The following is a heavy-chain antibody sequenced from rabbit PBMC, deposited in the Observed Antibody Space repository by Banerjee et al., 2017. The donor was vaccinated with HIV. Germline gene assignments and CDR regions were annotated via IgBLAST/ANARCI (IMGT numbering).Heavy chain of an antibody. CDR1: GFSFSSKNY. CDR3: ARGGVGTTYPYGGMDL. CDR2: IYAGDGST. J-gene: IGHJ6*01. D-gene: IGHD8-1*01. V-gene: IGHV1S40*01. Sequence: QSLEESGGDLVKPGASLTLTCTASGFSFSSKNYMCWVRQAPGKGLEWIACIYAGDGSTDYASWAKGRFTISKTSSTTVTLQMTSLTAADTATYFCARGGVGTTYPYGGMDLWGQGTLVTVS.